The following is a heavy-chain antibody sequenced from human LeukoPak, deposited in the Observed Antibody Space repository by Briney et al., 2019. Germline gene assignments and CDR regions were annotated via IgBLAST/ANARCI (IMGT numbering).Heavy chain of an antibody. CDR2: INPSVGST. Sequence: ASVKVSCKASGYTFTKYFMHWLRQAPGQGLEWMGLINPSVGSTSYAQKFQGRVTMTRDTSTSTFYMDLSSLRSEDTAVYYCAKEGLSSGYGYGAFDIWGQGTMVTVSS. D-gene: IGHD5-12*01. CDR1: GYTFTKYF. J-gene: IGHJ3*02. V-gene: IGHV1-46*01. CDR3: AKEGLSSGYGYGAFDI.